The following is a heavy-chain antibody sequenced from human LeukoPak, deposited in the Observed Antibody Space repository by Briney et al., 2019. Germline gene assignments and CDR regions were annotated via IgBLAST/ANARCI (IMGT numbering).Heavy chain of an antibody. CDR3: ARLDTGYSYGKFDC. V-gene: IGHV4-59*08. CDR2: VYYSGST. CDR1: GGSISSYY. J-gene: IGHJ4*02. D-gene: IGHD5-18*01. Sequence: SDTLTLTCTVSGGSISSYYWSWTRQPPGKGLEWIGYVYYSGSTNYNPSLKSRVTISVDTSKNQFSLKLSPVTAADTAVYYCARLDTGYSYGKFDCWGQGTLVTVSS.